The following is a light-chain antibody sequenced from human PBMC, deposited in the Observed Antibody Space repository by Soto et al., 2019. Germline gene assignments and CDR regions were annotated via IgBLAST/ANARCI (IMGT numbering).Light chain of an antibody. Sequence: YVRSHPACVTWSLGHSLTISCTGTSIDIAPYNYVSWYQQHPGKAPKLIIYEVSYRPSGISNRFSGSKSGNTASLTISGLQAEEEADHYCSSYTSSTTYVFGTGTRVTVL. CDR1: SIDIAPYNY. V-gene: IGLV2-14*01. J-gene: IGLJ1*01. CDR2: EVS. CDR3: SSYTSSTTYV.